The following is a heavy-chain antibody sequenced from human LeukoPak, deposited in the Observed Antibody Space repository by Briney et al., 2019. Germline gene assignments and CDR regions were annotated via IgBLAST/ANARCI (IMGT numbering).Heavy chain of an antibody. CDR2: IKQDGSKK. D-gene: IGHD5-24*01. V-gene: IGHV3-7*04. J-gene: IGHJ4*02. Sequence: GGSLRLSCTSSGLIFSSHWMNWVRQAPGKGLEWVANIKQDGSKKSYVDSVKGRFTISRDNAKNSLYLQMNSLRAEDTAIYYCTRVGYIDEGIDYWGQGTLVTVSS. CDR1: GLIFSSHW. CDR3: TRVGYIDEGIDY.